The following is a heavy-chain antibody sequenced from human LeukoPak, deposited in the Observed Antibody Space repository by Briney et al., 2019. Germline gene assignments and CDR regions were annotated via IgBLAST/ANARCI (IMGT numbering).Heavy chain of an antibody. D-gene: IGHD6-19*01. V-gene: IGHV4-61*08. CDR1: GGSIRIGGHY. CDR3: ARRIWADWYFDL. J-gene: IGHJ2*01. Sequence: SETLSLTCTVSGGSIRIGGHYWTWIRQHPEKGLEWIGYIFYSGSTTYNPSLKSRVTISVDTSKNQFSLKLSSVTAADTAVYYCARRIWADWYFDLWGRGTLVTVSS. CDR2: IFYSGST.